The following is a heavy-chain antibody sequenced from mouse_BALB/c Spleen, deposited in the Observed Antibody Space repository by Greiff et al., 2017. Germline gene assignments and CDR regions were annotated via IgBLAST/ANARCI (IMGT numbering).Heavy chain of an antibody. J-gene: IGHJ3*01. V-gene: IGHV5-17*02. Sequence: EVKLVESGGGLVQPGGSRKLSCAASGFTFSSFGMHWVRQAPEKGLEWVAYISSGSSTIYYADTVKGRFTISRDNPKNTLFLQMTSLRSEETAMYYCARSEYGNYWFAYWGQGTLVTVSA. CDR1: GFTFSSFG. CDR3: ARSEYGNYWFAY. CDR2: ISSGSSTI. D-gene: IGHD2-10*02.